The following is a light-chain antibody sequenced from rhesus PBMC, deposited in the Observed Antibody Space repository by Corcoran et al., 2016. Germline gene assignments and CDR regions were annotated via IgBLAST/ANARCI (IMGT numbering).Light chain of an antibody. J-gene: IGLJ1*01. CDR2: EVS. CDR1: SSDIGGYNY. V-gene: IGLV2-32*02. Sequence: QAALTQPRSVSGSPGQSVTISCTGTSSDIGGYNYVSWYQQHPGTAPKRMIYEVSKRPSGVSDRFSGSKSGNTASLTISGLQAEDEADYYCSSYAGRNTFIFGAGTRLTVL. CDR3: SSYAGRNTFI.